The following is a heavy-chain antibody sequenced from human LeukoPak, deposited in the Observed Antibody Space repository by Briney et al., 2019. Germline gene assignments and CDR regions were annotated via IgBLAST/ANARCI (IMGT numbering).Heavy chain of an antibody. D-gene: IGHD2-15*01. CDR2: IYSGGTT. Sequence: GGSLRLSCSASGFTVRSDYMSWGRQTPGKGLAWLSVIYSGGTTYYADSVKGRLTISRDNSKNTVYLQMNSLRVEDTAVYYCTRGASEPATRSFDYWGQGTLVTVSS. J-gene: IGHJ4*02. CDR1: GFTVRSDY. CDR3: TRGASEPATRSFDY. V-gene: IGHV3-66*01.